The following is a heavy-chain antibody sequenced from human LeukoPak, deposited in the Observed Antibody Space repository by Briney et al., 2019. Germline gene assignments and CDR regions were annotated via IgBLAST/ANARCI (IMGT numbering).Heavy chain of an antibody. J-gene: IGHJ4*02. V-gene: IGHV3-30*02. CDR1: GFIFSSYG. D-gene: IGHD6-13*01. Sequence: GGSLRLSWAASGFIFSSYGMHWVRQAPGKGLEWVAFIRYDGSKKYYADSVKGRFTISRDNYKNTLYLQMNSLRAEDTAVYYCAKDRRQNSYSSSWLDYWGQGTLITVSS. CDR3: AKDRRQNSYSSSWLDY. CDR2: IRYDGSKK.